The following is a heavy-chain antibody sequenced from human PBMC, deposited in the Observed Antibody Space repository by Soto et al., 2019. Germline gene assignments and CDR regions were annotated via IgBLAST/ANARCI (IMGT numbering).Heavy chain of an antibody. CDR3: ARGYGSSPNMELRFGMDV. CDR2: IDPNSGAT. J-gene: IGHJ6*02. V-gene: IGHV1-2*02. CDR1: GYILTGYS. D-gene: IGHD5-18*01. Sequence: QVYLVQSGAEVRRPGASVKVSCTAFGYILTGYSLHWVRQAPGQGLEWMGWIDPNSGATNSAERVNGRVSMTRDTSISAAYLELSSLRSDDTAVYYCARGYGSSPNMELRFGMDVWGQGTTISVSS.